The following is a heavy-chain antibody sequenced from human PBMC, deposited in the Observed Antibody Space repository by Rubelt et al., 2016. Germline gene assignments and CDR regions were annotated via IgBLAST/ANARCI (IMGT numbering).Heavy chain of an antibody. CDR1: GYAFNSYG. J-gene: IGHJ3*02. CDR3: ASDRRPLRDGGTYVGAFDI. V-gene: IGHV1-69*13. Sequence: SSGEVKKPGASVKVSCKASGYAFNSYGISWVRQAPGQGLEWVGGIIPIFGTANYAQKFQGRVTITADEYPGTAYMELSSLRSEDTAVYYCASDRRPLRDGGTYVGAFDIWGQGTMVTVSS. CDR2: IIPIFGTA. D-gene: IGHD1-26*01.